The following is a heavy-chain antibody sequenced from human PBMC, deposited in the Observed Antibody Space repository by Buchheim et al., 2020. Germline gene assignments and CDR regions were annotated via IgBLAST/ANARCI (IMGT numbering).Heavy chain of an antibody. D-gene: IGHD3-16*01. Sequence: QVQLVESGGGVVQPGRSLRLSCAASGFTFSSYAMHWVRQAPGKGLEWVAVILYDGSNKYYADSVKGRFTISRDNYKNKLYMQMNSLRAEDTAVYYCARDSAQGGVDYWGQGTL. V-gene: IGHV3-30-3*01. CDR1: GFTFSSYA. J-gene: IGHJ4*02. CDR2: ILYDGSNK. CDR3: ARDSAQGGVDY.